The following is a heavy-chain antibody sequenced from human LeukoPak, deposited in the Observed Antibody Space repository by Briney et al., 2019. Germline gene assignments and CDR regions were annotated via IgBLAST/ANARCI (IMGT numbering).Heavy chain of an antibody. D-gene: IGHD5-18*01. CDR2: ISGSGGST. Sequence: GGSLRLSCAASGFTFSSYAMSWVRQAPGKGLEWVSAISGSGGSTYYAASVKGRFTISRDNSKNTLYLQMNSLRAEDTAVYYCAKVRGIQLLSWFDPWGQGTLVTVSS. V-gene: IGHV3-23*01. CDR1: GFTFSSYA. J-gene: IGHJ5*02. CDR3: AKVRGIQLLSWFDP.